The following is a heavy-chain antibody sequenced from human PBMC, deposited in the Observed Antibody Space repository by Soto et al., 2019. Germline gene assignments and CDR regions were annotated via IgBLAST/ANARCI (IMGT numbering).Heavy chain of an antibody. J-gene: IGHJ4*02. CDR2: VSAYNRNT. CDR3: ARERQWEPLPY. V-gene: IGHV1-18*01. Sequence: GQGLEWMGWVSAYNRNTNYAQKFEYRVTMTKDTSTGTAYMELRSLRSDDTAVYVCARERQWEPLPYRGQGTPVTVSS. D-gene: IGHD1-26*01.